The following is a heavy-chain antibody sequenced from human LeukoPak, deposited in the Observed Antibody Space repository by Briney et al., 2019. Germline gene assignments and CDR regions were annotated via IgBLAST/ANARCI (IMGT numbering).Heavy chain of an antibody. CDR2: IYYSGST. Sequence: SETLSLTCTVSGGSISSYYWSWIRQPPGKGLEWIGYIYYSGSTNYNPSLKSRVTISVDTSKNQFSLKLSSVTAADTAVYYCARVALYGYNYYYCYMDVWGKGTTVTVSS. J-gene: IGHJ6*03. CDR1: GGSISSYY. D-gene: IGHD5-18*01. V-gene: IGHV4-59*01. CDR3: ARVALYGYNYYYCYMDV.